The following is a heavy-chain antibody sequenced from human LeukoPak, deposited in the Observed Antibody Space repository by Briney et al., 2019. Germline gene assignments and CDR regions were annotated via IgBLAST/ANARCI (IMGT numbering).Heavy chain of an antibody. CDR3: ARPYYDSSAPPYDY. D-gene: IGHD3-22*01. CDR2: ISAYNGNT. CDR1: GYTFTSYG. J-gene: IGHJ4*02. V-gene: IGHV1-18*01. Sequence: GASVKVSCKASGYTFTSYGISVVRQAPGQGLEWMGWISAYNGNTNYAQKLQGRVTMTTDTSTSTAYMELRSLRSDDTAVYYCARPYYDSSAPPYDYWGQGTLVTVSS.